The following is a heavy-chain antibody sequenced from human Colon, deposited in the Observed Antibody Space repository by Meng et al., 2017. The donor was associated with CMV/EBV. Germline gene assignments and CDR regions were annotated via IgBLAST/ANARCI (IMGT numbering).Heavy chain of an antibody. D-gene: IGHD1-14*01. CDR1: RFSFSGSG. J-gene: IGHJ2*01. CDR2: IRHKAESYAT. V-gene: IGHV3-73*01. CDR3: TRHEVGTGRYFDL. Sequence: SRFSFSGSGIHWVRQASGKGLEWVGRIRHKAESYATTYAASLKGRFTISRDDSKNTAYLQMNSLKIEDTAVYYCTRHEVGTGRYFDLWGRGALVTVSS.